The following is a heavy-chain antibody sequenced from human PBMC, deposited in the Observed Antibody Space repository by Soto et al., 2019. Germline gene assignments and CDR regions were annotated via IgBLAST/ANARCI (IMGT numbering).Heavy chain of an antibody. CDR3: ARDQSYYGSGSYYYFDY. D-gene: IGHD3-10*01. V-gene: IGHV3-21*01. J-gene: IGHJ4*02. Sequence: EVQLVESGGGLVKPGGSLRLSCAASGFTFSISSMNWVRQALGKGLEWVSSISGTSDYICYADSVQGRFTISRDNAKNSLYLQMNSLRAENTAVYYCARDQSYYGSGSYYYFDYWGQGALVTVSS. CDR1: GFTFSISS. CDR2: ISGTSDYI.